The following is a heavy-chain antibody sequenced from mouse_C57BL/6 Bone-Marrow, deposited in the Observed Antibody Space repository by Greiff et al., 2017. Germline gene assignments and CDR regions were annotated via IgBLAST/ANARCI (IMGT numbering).Heavy chain of an antibody. CDR1: GFTFSDYG. CDR2: ISNLAYSI. V-gene: IGHV5-15*01. J-gene: IGHJ2*01. CDR3: ARETLDY. Sequence: EVKLVESGGGLVQPGGSLKLSCAASGFTFSDYGMAWVRQAPRTGPEWVAFISNLAYSIYYADPVTGRFTISRENAKNTLYLEMSSRRSEDTAMYYCARETLDYWGQGTTLTVSS.